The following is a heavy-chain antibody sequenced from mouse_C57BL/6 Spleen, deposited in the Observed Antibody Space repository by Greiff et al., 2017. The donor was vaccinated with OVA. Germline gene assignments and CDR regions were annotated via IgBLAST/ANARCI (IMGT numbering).Heavy chain of an antibody. CDR3: AREYSHYYAMDY. D-gene: IGHD2-12*01. J-gene: IGHJ4*01. Sequence: EVQLQQSGPELVKPGASVKISCKASGYTFTDYYMNWVKQSHGKSLEWIGDINPNNGGTSYNQKFKGKATLTVDKSSSTAYMELRSLTSEDSAVYYCAREYSHYYAMDYWGQGTSVTVSS. V-gene: IGHV1-26*01. CDR2: INPNNGGT. CDR1: GYTFTDYY.